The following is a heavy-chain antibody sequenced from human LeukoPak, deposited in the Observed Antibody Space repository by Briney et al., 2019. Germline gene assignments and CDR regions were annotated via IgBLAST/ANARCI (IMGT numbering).Heavy chain of an antibody. CDR3: AREIRYFDWFQADY. J-gene: IGHJ4*02. CDR2: IRSKAYGGTA. CDR1: GFTFGDHS. D-gene: IGHD3-9*01. Sequence: GGSLRLSCTASGFTFGDHSVSWFRQAPGKGLEWVGFIRSKAYGGTAEYAASVKGRFTISRDDSKSVAYLQMDSLKTEDTAVYYCAREIRYFDWFQADYWGQGTLVTVSS. V-gene: IGHV3-49*03.